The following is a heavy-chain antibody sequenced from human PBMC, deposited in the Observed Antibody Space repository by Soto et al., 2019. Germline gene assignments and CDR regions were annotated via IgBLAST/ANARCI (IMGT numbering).Heavy chain of an antibody. D-gene: IGHD3-16*02. V-gene: IGHV1-3*05. J-gene: IGHJ4*02. CDR2: IKPANGNT. CDR1: GYTFTAYA. CDR3: TRSAISPYGGLIGPFDY. Sequence: QVQLAQSGAEERKPGASVKVSCEATGYTFTAYAMHWVRQAPGQRLEWMGWIKPANGNTKYSQKFQGRLTITIDTSAQRVYMELSSLLSEDTAMYYCTRSAISPYGGLIGPFDYGGQGILVTVSP.